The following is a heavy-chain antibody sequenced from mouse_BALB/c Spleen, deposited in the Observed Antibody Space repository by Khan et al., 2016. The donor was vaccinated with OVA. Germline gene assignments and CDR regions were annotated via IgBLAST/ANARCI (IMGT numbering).Heavy chain of an antibody. D-gene: IGHD2-14*01. CDR3: ARAYYVYDGYNAMNY. CDR1: GFSLTRYN. V-gene: IGHV2-6-4*01. J-gene: IGHJ4*01. CDR2: IWGGGGT. Sequence: QVQLKESGPGLVAPSQSLSITCTVSGFSLTRYNIHWVRQPPGKGLEWRGMIWGGGGTDYNSTLKNRLSISKDNSKSQVFLKMNSLQTDDTAMYYSARAYYVYDGYNAMNYWGQGTSVTVSS.